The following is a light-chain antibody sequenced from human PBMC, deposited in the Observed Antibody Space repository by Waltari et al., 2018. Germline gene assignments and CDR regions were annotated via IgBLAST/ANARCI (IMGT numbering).Light chain of an antibody. J-gene: IGKJ2*01. CDR3: QQYGRSWNT. V-gene: IGKV3-20*01. CDR2: GAS. CDR1: QSVSSSY. Sequence: ELVLTQSPGTLSLSPGARATLSCRASQSVSSSYLAWYQQNPGQAPRLLIYGASSRATGIPDRFSGSGSGTDFTLTISRLEPEDFAVYYCQQYGRSWNTFGQGTKLEIK.